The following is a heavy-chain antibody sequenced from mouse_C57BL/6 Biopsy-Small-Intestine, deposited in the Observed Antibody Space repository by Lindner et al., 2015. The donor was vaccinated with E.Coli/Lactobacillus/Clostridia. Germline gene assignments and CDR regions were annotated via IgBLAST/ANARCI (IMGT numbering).Heavy chain of an antibody. D-gene: IGHD2-5*01. CDR1: GYTFTGYW. CDR3: TEGAYYSNYEFAY. V-gene: IGHV1-9*01. CDR2: ILPGSDDT. J-gene: IGHJ3*01. Sequence: VQLQESGPELMKPGASVKLSCKATGYTFTGYWIDWVKQRPGHGLEWIGEILPGSDDTNFNEKFKGKASFTAVTSSNTAYMQLSSLTTEDSAVYYCTEGAYYSNYEFAYWGQGTLVTVSA.